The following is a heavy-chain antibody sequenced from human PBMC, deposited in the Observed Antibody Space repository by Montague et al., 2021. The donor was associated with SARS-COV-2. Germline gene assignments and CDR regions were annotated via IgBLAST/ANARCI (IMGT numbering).Heavy chain of an antibody. CDR3: ARVKTPRYYDILTGYSKYYGMDV. J-gene: IGHJ6*02. V-gene: IGHV4-31*03. CDR2: IYYSGSI. D-gene: IGHD3-9*01. CDR1: GGSISSGGYY. Sequence: TLSLTCTVSGGSISSGGYYWSWIRQHPGKGLEWIGYIYYSGSIYYNPSLKSRVTISVDTSKNQFSLKLSSVTAADTAVYYCARVKTPRYYDILTGYSKYYGMDVWGQGTTVTVSS.